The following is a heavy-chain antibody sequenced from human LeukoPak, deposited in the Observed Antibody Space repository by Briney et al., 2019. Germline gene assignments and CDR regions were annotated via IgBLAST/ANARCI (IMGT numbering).Heavy chain of an antibody. CDR3: ARDRPTGSYYSIDY. CDR2: IWYDGSNK. D-gene: IGHD1-26*01. V-gene: IGHV3-33*01. CDR1: GFTFNEFG. J-gene: IGHJ4*02. Sequence: GSLRLSCAASGFTFNEFGVHWVRQAPGQGLEWVALIWYDGSNKYYADSVKGRFTISRVNSKNTVYLQMNSLRVEDTAIYYCARDRPTGSYYSIDYWGQGTLATVSS.